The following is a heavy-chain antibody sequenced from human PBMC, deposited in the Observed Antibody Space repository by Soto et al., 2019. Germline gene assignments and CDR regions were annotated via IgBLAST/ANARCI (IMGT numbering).Heavy chain of an antibody. J-gene: IGHJ4*02. V-gene: IGHV1-8*01. D-gene: IGHD1-26*01. CDR2: MNPNSGNT. CDR3: ARRYRVGATNEDY. Sequence: GASVKVSCKASGYTFTSYDINWVRQATGQGLEWMGWMNPNSGNTGYAQKFQGRVTMTRNTSISTAYMELSSLRSGDTAVYYCARRYRVGATNEDYWGQGTLVTVSS. CDR1: GYTFTSYD.